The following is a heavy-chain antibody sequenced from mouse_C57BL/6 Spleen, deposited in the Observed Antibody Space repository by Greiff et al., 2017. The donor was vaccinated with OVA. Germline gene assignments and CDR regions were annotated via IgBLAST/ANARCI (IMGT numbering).Heavy chain of an antibody. V-gene: IGHV1-26*01. D-gene: IGHD3-1*01. CDR3: ARGLRGAFDY. CDR2: INPNNGGT. J-gene: IGHJ2*01. CDR1: GYTFTDYY. Sequence: EVQLQQSGPELVKPGASVKISCKASGYTFTDYYMNWVKQSHGKSLEWIGDINPNNGGTSYNQKFKGKATLTVDKSSSTAYMELRSLTSEDSAVYYCARGLRGAFDYWGQGTTLTVSS.